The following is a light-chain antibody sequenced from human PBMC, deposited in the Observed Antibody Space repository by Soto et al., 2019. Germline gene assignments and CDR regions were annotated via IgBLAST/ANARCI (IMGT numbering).Light chain of an antibody. CDR1: QSVNSN. Sequence: EIVMTQSPATLSVSPGERATLSCRASQSVNSNLAWYQQKPGHSPRLLIYGASTRVTGIPARFSGRGAGTEVTLTISSLQSEDFASYYCQQHNSWPPVFGQGTKLEIK. J-gene: IGKJ2*01. V-gene: IGKV3-15*01. CDR2: GAS. CDR3: QQHNSWPPV.